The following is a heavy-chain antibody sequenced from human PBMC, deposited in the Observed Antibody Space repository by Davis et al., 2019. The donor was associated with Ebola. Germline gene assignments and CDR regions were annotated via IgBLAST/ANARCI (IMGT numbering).Heavy chain of an antibody. D-gene: IGHD6-13*01. J-gene: IGHJ4*02. CDR3: ARDSSSWYSPIFFDY. CDR2: ISAYNGNT. Sequence: ASVKVSCKASGYTFTGYYMHWVRQAPGQGLEWMGWISAYNGNTNYAQKLQGRVTMTTDTSTSTAYMELSRLRSDDTAVYYCARDSSSWYSPIFFDYWGQGTLVTVSS. V-gene: IGHV1-18*04. CDR1: GYTFTGYY.